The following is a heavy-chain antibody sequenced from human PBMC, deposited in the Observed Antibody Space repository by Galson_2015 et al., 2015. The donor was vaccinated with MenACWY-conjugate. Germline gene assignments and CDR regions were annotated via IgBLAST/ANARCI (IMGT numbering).Heavy chain of an antibody. Sequence: SLRLSCAASGFTFSSYWIHWVRQAPGKGLVWVSRINSDGSDTRYADSVKGRFTISRDNAKSTLFLQMNSLRAEDTAVYYCTRDGGSGTPFDYWGQGTLVTVSS. J-gene: IGHJ4*02. CDR3: TRDGGSGTPFDY. V-gene: IGHV3-74*01. CDR2: INSDGSDT. D-gene: IGHD3-10*01. CDR1: GFTFSSYW.